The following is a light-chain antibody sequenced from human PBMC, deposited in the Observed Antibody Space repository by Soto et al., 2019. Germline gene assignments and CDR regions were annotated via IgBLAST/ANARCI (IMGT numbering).Light chain of an antibody. V-gene: IGKV3-20*01. J-gene: IGKJ2*01. CDR3: QQYGGSSPSYT. CDR1: QSITTSF. CDR2: RAS. Sequence: EIVLTQSPGTLSLSPGERATLSCRASQSITTSFLAWYQQKPGQAPRLLIYRASTRVTGIPDRFRGSGSGTDFTLTISRLEPEDVAVYYCQQYGGSSPSYTFGQGTNVEIK.